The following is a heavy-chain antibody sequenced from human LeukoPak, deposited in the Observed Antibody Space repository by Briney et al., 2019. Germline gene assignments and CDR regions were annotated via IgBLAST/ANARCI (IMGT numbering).Heavy chain of an antibody. V-gene: IGHV4-59*04. J-gene: IGHJ4*02. CDR1: GFTFSSYA. Sequence: GSLRLSCAASGFTFSSYAMSWVRQPPGKGLEWIGTIYYSGSTYYNPSLKSRVTVSVDTSKNQFSLKLSSVTAADTAVYYCAGCSGASCYYITSPLYLDYWGQGTLVTVSS. CDR3: AGCSGASCYYITSPLYLDY. D-gene: IGHD2-15*01. CDR2: IYYSGST.